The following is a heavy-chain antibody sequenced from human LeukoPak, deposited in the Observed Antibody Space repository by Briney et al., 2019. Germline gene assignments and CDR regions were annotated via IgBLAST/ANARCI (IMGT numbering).Heavy chain of an antibody. J-gene: IGHJ4*02. CDR3: ARSQGASDY. CDR2: INHSGST. Sequence: SETLSLTCAVYGGSFSGYYWSWIRQPPGKGLEWIGKINHSGSTNYNPSLKSRVTISVDTSKNQFSLKLSSVTAADTAVYYCARSQGASDYWGQGTLVTVSS. V-gene: IGHV4-34*01. D-gene: IGHD3-16*01. CDR1: GGSFSGYY.